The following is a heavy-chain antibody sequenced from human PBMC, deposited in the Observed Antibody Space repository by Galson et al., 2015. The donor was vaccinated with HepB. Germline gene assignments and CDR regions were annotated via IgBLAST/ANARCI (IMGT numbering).Heavy chain of an antibody. CDR1: GFPFSEYT. CDR2: ISSSSSSV. J-gene: IGHJ5*02. V-gene: IGHV3-21*01. D-gene: IGHD3-10*01. Sequence: SLRLSCAASGFPFSEYTMNWVRQAPGKGLEWVSSISSSSSSVYYADSVKGRFFMSRDNAKRLVYLQMNGLRAEDTAVYYCAREYRPGFGSGKYYPNWFDPWGQGTLVTVSS. CDR3: AREYRPGFGSGKYYPNWFDP.